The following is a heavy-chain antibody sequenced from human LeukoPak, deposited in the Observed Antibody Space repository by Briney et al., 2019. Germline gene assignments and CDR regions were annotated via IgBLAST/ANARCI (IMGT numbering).Heavy chain of an antibody. CDR3: ARADKSGSYPAVYYYYMDV. J-gene: IGHJ6*03. CDR2: IYTSGST. CDR1: GGSISSGSYY. Sequence: SETLSLTCTVSGGSISSGSYYWSWIRQPAGKGLEWIGRIYTSGSTNYNPSLKSRVTISVDTSKNQFSLRLSSVTAADTAVYYCARADKSGSYPAVYYYYMDVWGKGTTVTVSS. V-gene: IGHV4-61*02. D-gene: IGHD1-26*01.